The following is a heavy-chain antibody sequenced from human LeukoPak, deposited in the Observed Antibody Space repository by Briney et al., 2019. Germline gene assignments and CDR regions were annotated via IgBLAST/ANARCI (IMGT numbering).Heavy chain of an antibody. CDR2: IYPDDSDT. V-gene: IGHV5-51*01. CDR1: GYNFAICW. D-gene: IGHD3-10*01. CDR3: ARLDGSQNYPDF. Sequence: GESLKISCEVFGYNFAICWIAWARQMSGKGLEWMGIIYPDDSDTTYSPSFQGQVTFSADKSINTAYLEWSSLKASATAMYYCARLDGSQNYPDFWGQGTLVTVSS. J-gene: IGHJ4*01.